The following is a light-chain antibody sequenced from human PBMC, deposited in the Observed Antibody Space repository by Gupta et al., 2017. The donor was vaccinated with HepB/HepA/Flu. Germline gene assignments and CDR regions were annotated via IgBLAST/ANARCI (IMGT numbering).Light chain of an antibody. CDR1: QSVSSSY. Sequence: VLTQSPGTLSLSPGERATLSCRASQSVSSSYLAWYQQKPGQAPRLLIYGASSRATGIPDRFSGSGSGTDFTLTISRLEPEDFAVYYCQQYGSSPPVTFGGGTKVEIK. V-gene: IGKV3-20*01. CDR2: GAS. CDR3: QQYGSSPPVT. J-gene: IGKJ4*01.